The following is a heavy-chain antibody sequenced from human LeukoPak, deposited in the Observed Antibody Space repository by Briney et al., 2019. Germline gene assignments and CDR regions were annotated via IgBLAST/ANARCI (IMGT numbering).Heavy chain of an antibody. CDR3: AGDGYGDYNDY. CDR1: GFTFSSYW. Sequence: GGSLRLSCAASGFTFSSYWMSWVRQAPGKGLEWVANIKQDGSEKYYVDSVKGRFTISRDNAKNSLYLQMNSLRAEDTAVYYCAGDGYGDYNDYWGQGTLVTVSS. D-gene: IGHD4-17*01. V-gene: IGHV3-7*01. J-gene: IGHJ4*02. CDR2: IKQDGSEK.